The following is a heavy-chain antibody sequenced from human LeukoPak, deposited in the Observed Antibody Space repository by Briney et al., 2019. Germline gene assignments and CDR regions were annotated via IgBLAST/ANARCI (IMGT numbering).Heavy chain of an antibody. J-gene: IGHJ4*02. CDR2: IYYSGST. CDR1: GGSISSYY. Sequence: SETLSLTCTVSGGSISSYYWSWIRQPPGKGLEWIGYIYYSGSTNYNPSLKSRVTISVDTSKNQFSLKLSSVTAADTAVYYCARNYDSRADGPSFDYWGQGTLVTVSS. CDR3: ARNYDSRADGPSFDY. V-gene: IGHV4-59*08. D-gene: IGHD3-22*01.